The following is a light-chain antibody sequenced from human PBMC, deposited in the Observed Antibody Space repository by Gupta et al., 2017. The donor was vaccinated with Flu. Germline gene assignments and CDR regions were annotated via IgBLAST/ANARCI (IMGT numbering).Light chain of an antibody. CDR2: EAS. J-gene: IGKJ3*01. V-gene: IGKV3-11*01. CDR1: RQGDSKF. Sequence: TLFLSTGERGTPSCCAGRQGDSKFLEWYQQKPGQAPRLLIFEASNRANGIPDRFSGSGCGTEFTLTISGREPEDFAVYYCQHRSNCPLTFGRGTKVDI. CDR3: QHRSNCPLT.